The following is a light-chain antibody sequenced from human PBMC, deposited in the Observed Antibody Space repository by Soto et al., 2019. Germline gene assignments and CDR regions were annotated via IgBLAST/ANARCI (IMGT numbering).Light chain of an antibody. CDR1: SSDVGGYNY. Sequence: QYALTQPASVSGSPGQSITISCTGTSSDVGGYNYVSWYQQHPGKAPKVMIYEVSNRPSGVSNRFSGSKSGNTASLTISGLQAEDEADYYCSSYTSSSTWVFGGGTKLTVL. J-gene: IGLJ3*02. CDR3: SSYTSSSTWV. V-gene: IGLV2-14*01. CDR2: EVS.